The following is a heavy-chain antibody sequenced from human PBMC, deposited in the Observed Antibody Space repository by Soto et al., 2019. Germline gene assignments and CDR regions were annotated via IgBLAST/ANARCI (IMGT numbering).Heavy chain of an antibody. CDR3: ARTRYGSGWSSGFDK. CDR2: ISGSSSST. D-gene: IGHD6-19*01. V-gene: IGHV3-11*05. CDR1: KFTFSDYY. J-gene: IGHJ4*02. Sequence: QVQLVESGGGLVKPGGSLRLSCAASKFTFSDYYMNWIRQAPGKGLEWVSCISGSSSSTNYADSVKGRFTISRDNAKNSLYLQMNSLGAEDTAVYYCARTRYGSGWSSGFDKWGQGTVVTVSS.